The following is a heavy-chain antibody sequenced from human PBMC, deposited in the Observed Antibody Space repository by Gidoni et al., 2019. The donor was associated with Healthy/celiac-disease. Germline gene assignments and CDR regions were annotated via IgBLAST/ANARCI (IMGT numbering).Heavy chain of an antibody. CDR3: ARHVGAAALYFDY. CDR1: GGPFSSSSDY. V-gene: IGHV4-39*01. Sequence: QLQLQESGPGLVKPSETLSLTCTVSGGPFSSSSDYWGRIRQPPGKGLWWIGSFYYRWSTYNNPSLKSRVTISVDTSKNQFSLKLSSVTAADTAVYYCARHVGAAALYFDYCGQGTLVTVSS. J-gene: IGHJ4*02. CDR2: FYYRWST. D-gene: IGHD6-13*01.